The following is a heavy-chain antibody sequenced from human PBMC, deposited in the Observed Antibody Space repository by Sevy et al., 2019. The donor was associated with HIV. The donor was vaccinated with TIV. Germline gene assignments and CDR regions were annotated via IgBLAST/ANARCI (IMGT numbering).Heavy chain of an antibody. D-gene: IGHD6-13*01. Sequence: SETLSLTCAVSGGSISSGGYSWSWIRQPPGKGLEWIGYIFHSGATYYFPSLQSRVTISVDLSKNQFSLNLSSVTAADTAVYYCARGRVGDTSSWYGAFDVWGQGTMVTVSS. J-gene: IGHJ3*01. CDR2: IFHSGAT. V-gene: IGHV4-30-2*01. CDR3: ARGRVGDTSSWYGAFDV. CDR1: GGSISSGGYS.